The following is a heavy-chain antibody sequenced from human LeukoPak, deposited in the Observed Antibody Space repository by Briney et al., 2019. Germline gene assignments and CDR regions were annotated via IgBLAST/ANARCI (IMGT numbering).Heavy chain of an antibody. CDR2: IYSGGST. J-gene: IGHJ6*02. CDR3: ARGTMGLYYYYGMDV. Sequence: GGSLRLSCAASGFTFSSYAMSWVRQAPGKGLEWVSVIYSGGSTYYADSVKGRFTISRHNSKNTLYLQMNSLRAEDTAVYYCARGTMGLYYYYGMDVWGQGTTVTVSS. CDR1: GFTFSSYA. V-gene: IGHV3-53*04. D-gene: IGHD3-10*01.